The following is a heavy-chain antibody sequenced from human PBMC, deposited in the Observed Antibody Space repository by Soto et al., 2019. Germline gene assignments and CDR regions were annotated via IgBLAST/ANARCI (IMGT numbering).Heavy chain of an antibody. D-gene: IGHD3-3*01. V-gene: IGHV3-33*01. CDR1: GFFFQNYA. J-gene: IGHJ6*02. Sequence: QAMLVESGGDEVQPGTSLRLSCAGSGFFFQNYAMHWVRLAPGKGLEWVAYIFYDGSNDNYADSVKGRFTVSRDNSEGMMYLQMNNLGVEDSGVYFCARAITMTLARIFGMDVWGLGTTVTVSS. CDR3: ARAITMTLARIFGMDV. CDR2: IFYDGSND.